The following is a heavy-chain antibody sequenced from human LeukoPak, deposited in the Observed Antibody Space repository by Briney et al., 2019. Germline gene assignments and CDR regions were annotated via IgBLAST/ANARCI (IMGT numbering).Heavy chain of an antibody. D-gene: IGHD4-17*01. Sequence: GASVKVSCKASGYTFTSYGISWVRQAPGQGLEWMGWISAYNGNTNYAQKLQGRVTMTTDTSTSTAYMELRSLRSDDTAVYYCARDPPDYDDYGGYGVPNYFDYWGQGTLVTVSS. CDR2: ISAYNGNT. V-gene: IGHV1-18*01. J-gene: IGHJ4*02. CDR1: GYTFTSYG. CDR3: ARDPPDYDDYGGYGVPNYFDY.